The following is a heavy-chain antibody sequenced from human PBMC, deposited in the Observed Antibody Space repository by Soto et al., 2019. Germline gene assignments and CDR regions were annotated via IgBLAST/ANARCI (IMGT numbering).Heavy chain of an antibody. CDR1: GFTFSGSA. J-gene: IGHJ6*02. D-gene: IGHD4-4*01. CDR2: IRSKANSYAT. V-gene: IGHV3-73*01. Sequence: GGSLRLSCAASGFTFSGSAMHWVRQASGKGLEWVGRIRSKANSYATAYAASVKGRFTISRDDSKNTAYLQMNSLKTEDTAVYYCTSLTVTTSDKPEEIYYYYGMDVWGQGTTVTVSS. CDR3: TSLTVTTSDKPEEIYYYYGMDV.